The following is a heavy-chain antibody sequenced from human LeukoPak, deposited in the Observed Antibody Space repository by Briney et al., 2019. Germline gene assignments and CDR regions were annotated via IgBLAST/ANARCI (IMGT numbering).Heavy chain of an antibody. J-gene: IGHJ3*02. CDR3: ARDYSDYVGAFDI. CDR2: IYPGDADT. D-gene: IGHD4-11*01. CDR1: GYSFSNYW. V-gene: IGHV5-51*01. Sequence: GEPLKISCKGSGYSFSNYWIGWVRQMPGKGLEWMGIIYPGDADTRYRPSFQGQVTISADKSISTASLQWSSLKASDTAVYYCARDYSDYVGAFDIWGQGTMVTVSS.